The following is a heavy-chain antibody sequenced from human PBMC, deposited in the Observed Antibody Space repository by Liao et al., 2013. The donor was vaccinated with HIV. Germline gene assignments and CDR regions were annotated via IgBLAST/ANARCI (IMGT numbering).Heavy chain of an antibody. Sequence: QVQLQESGPGLVKPSQTLSLTCTVSGGPINSGDCYWTWIRQPPGKALEWIGYIYYSGSTFYNPSLKSRVTISLDTSENQFSLRLSSVTAADTAIYYCARERGFIDTWGQGLPVTVSS. J-gene: IGHJ5*02. CDR1: GGPINSGDCY. D-gene: IGHD3-10*01. V-gene: IGHV4-30-4*08. CDR3: ARERGFIDT. CDR2: IYYSGST.